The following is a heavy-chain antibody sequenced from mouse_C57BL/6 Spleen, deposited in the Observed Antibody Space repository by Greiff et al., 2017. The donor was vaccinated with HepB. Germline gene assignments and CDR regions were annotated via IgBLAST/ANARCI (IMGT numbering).Heavy chain of an antibody. Sequence: QVHVKQSEPELVKPGASVKISCKASGYAFSSSWMNWVKQRPGKGLEWIGRIYPGDGDTNYNGKFKGKATLTADKSSSTAYMQLSSLTSEDSAVYFCAKLGPFDYWGQGTTLTVSS. CDR1: GYAFSSSW. D-gene: IGHD4-1*01. V-gene: IGHV1-82*01. J-gene: IGHJ2*01. CDR2: IYPGDGDT. CDR3: AKLGPFDY.